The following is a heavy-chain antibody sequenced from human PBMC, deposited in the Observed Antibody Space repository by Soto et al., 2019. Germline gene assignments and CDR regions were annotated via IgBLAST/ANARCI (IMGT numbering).Heavy chain of an antibody. J-gene: IGHJ4*02. Sequence: QVQLVQARAKEKKPGASVKVSCKASGYTFTNNVMHWVSQAPGQRLEWMGWISADNGNTKYSQKFQGRVTITRDTSAITAYMELSSLRSEDTAVYYCARGEKGTISDYWGQGTLVTVSS. CDR2: ISADNGNT. D-gene: IGHD1-1*01. CDR1: GYTFTNNV. V-gene: IGHV1-3*05. CDR3: ARGEKGTISDY.